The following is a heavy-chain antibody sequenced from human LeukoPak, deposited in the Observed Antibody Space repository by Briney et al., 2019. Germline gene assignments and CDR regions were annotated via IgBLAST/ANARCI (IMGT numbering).Heavy chain of an antibody. V-gene: IGHV3-7*01. J-gene: IGHJ3*02. CDR1: GFTFSSHW. CDR2: IKQDGSEK. D-gene: IGHD6-13*01. Sequence: GGSLRLSCAASGFTFSSHWMSWVRQAPGKGLEWVANIKQDGSEKYYVDSVKGRFTISRDNAKNSLYLQMNSLRAEDTAVYYCAREWDTGIAAAATGAFDIWGQGTMVTVSS. CDR3: AREWDTGIAAAATGAFDI.